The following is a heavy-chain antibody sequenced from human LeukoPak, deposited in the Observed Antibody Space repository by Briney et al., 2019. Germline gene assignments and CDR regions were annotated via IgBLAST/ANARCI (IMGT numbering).Heavy chain of an antibody. Sequence: GGSLRLSCAASGFTFGDYTMHWVRQAPGKGLEWVSLITWDGTRTYYADSVKGRFTISRDNNRASLYLHMNGLSSEDTALYYCAKDTWGSAGWYYFDYWGQGTLVTVSS. CDR1: GFTFGDYT. J-gene: IGHJ4*02. CDR3: AKDTWGSAGWYYFDY. CDR2: ITWDGTRT. V-gene: IGHV3-43*01. D-gene: IGHD6-19*01.